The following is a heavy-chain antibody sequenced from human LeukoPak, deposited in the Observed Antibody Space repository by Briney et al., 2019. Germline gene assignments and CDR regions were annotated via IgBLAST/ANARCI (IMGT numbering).Heavy chain of an antibody. V-gene: IGHV1-3*01. J-gene: IGHJ4*02. CDR1: GYTFTSYA. CDR3: AREKKYVWGSYRSFDY. Sequence: GASVKVSCKASGYTFTSYAMHWVRQAPGQRLEWMGWINAGNGNTKYSQKFQGRVTITRDTSASTAYMELSSLRSEDTAVYYCAREKKYVWGSYRSFDYWGQGTLVTVSS. CDR2: INAGNGNT. D-gene: IGHD3-16*02.